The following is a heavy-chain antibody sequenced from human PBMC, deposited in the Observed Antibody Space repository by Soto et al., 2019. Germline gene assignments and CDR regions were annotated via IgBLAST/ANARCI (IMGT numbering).Heavy chain of an antibody. CDR1: GFTFSRYA. CDR2: ISYSDHST. Sequence: EVQLLESGGGLVQPGGSLRLSCAASGFTFSRYAMSWVRQAPGKGLEWVSSISYSDHSTYYADSVKGRFTISRDNSKETLYLQRNKLRDEDTSVYYSARRGGSNGWGDYDSWGQGTLVSVSS. J-gene: IGHJ4*02. D-gene: IGHD6-19*01. CDR3: ARRGGSNGWGDYDS. V-gene: IGHV3-23*01.